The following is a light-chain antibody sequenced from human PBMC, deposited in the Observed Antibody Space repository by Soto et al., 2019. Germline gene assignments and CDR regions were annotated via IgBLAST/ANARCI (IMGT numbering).Light chain of an antibody. CDR3: CSYAGPSTRYV. V-gene: IGLV2-23*02. Sequence: QSALTQPASVSGSPGQSITISCTGTSRDVGNYDLVSWYQHHPGKAPELIIYDVNKRPSGVSTRFSGSKSGNTASLTISGLQAEDEADYYCCSYAGPSTRYVFGTGTKLTVL. CDR1: SRDVGNYDL. J-gene: IGLJ1*01. CDR2: DVN.